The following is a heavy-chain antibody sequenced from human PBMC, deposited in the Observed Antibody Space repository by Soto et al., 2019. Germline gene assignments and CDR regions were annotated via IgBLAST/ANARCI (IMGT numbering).Heavy chain of an antibody. CDR2: IIPIFGTA. V-gene: IGHV1-69*13. CDR3: ASGDYGGNSDYYYYGMDV. D-gene: IGHD4-17*01. CDR1: GGTFSSYA. J-gene: IGHJ6*02. Sequence: SVKVSCKASGGTFSSYAISWVRQAPGQGLEWMGGIIPIFGTANYAQKFQGRVTITADESTSTAYMELSSLRSEDTVVYYCASGDYGGNSDYYYYGMDVWSQGTTVTVSS.